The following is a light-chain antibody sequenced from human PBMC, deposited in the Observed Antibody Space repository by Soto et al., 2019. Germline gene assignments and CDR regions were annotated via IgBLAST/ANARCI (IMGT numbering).Light chain of an antibody. CDR1: QTIYYN. CDR2: RAS. V-gene: IGKV3-11*01. CDR3: LQRSIGFT. J-gene: IGKJ5*01. Sequence: SQSPATLSVSTGERATLSCRASQTIYYNVAWYQQRPGQSPRLLIYRASSRATGIPARFSGSGSGTDFTLTISSLEPEDFAVYHCLQRSIGFTFGPGTRLAIK.